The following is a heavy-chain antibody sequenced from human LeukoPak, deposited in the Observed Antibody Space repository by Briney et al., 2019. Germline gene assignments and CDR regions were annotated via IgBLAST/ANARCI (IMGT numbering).Heavy chain of an antibody. V-gene: IGHV1-18*01. CDR1: GYTFTSYG. J-gene: IGHJ4*02. Sequence: ASVKVSCKASGYTFTSYGISWVRQAPGQGLEWMGWISAYNGNTNYAQKLQGRVAMTTDTSTSTAYMELRSLRSDDTAVYYCARNDDFWSGTLHAYDYWGQGTLVTVSS. CDR2: ISAYNGNT. D-gene: IGHD3-3*01. CDR3: ARNDDFWSGTLHAYDY.